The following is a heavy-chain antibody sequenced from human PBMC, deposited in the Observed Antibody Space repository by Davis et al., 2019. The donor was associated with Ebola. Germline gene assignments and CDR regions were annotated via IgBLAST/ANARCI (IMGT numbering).Heavy chain of an antibody. CDR1: GYTFTRYY. D-gene: IGHD6-25*01. CDR3: ARDRYSSGGMDV. J-gene: IGHJ6*02. V-gene: IGHV1-2*04. Sequence: ASVKVSCKASGYTFTRYYMHWVRQAPGQGLEWMGWINPNSGGTNYAQKFQGWVTMTRDTSISTAYMELSRLRSDDTAVYYCARDRYSSGGMDVWGQGTTVTVSS. CDR2: INPNSGGT.